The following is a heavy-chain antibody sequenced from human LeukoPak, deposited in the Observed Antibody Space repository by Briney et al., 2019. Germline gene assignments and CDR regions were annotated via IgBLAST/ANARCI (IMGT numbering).Heavy chain of an antibody. CDR3: ARDAIAAAGTEDY. Sequence: KPSETLSLTCTVSGVSISSSSYYWGWIRQPPGKGLEWIRTIYYSGSTYYNPSLKSRISISVDTSENQFSLKLSSVTAADTAVYYCARDAIAAAGTEDYWGQGTLVTVSS. V-gene: IGHV4-39*07. D-gene: IGHD6-13*01. CDR2: IYYSGST. CDR1: GVSISSSSYY. J-gene: IGHJ4*02.